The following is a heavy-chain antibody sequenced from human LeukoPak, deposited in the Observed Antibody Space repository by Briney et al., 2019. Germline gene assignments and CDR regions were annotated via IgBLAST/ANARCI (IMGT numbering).Heavy chain of an antibody. D-gene: IGHD5-18*01. V-gene: IGHV3-21*01. Sequence: PGRSLRLSCAASGFTFSSYSMNWVRQAPGKGLEWVSSISSSSSYIYYADSVKGRFTISRDNAKNSLYLQMNSLRAEDTAVYYCARDEYSYGPGAFDIWGQGTMVTVSS. CDR1: GFTFSSYS. J-gene: IGHJ3*02. CDR2: ISSSSSYI. CDR3: ARDEYSYGPGAFDI.